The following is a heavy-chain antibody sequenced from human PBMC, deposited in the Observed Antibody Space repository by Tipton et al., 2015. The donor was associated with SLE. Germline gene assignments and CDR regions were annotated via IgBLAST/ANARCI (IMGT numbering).Heavy chain of an antibody. V-gene: IGHV4-34*01. CDR2: INHSGST. J-gene: IGHJ2*01. D-gene: IGHD6-13*01. CDR1: GGSISSYY. CDR3: ARGLAAAGRYFDL. Sequence: TLSLTCTVSGGSISSYYWSWIRQPPGKGLEWIGEINHSGSTNYNPSLKSRVTISVDTSKNQFSLKLSSVTAADTAVYYCARGLAAAGRYFDLWGRGTLVTVSS.